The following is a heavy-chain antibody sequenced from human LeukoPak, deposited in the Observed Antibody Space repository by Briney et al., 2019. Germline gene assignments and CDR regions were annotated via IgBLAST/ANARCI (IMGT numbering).Heavy chain of an antibody. V-gene: IGHV1-8*01. D-gene: IGHD1-26*01. J-gene: IGHJ4*02. CDR3: ARAIRSGSYYEVEY. CDR1: GYTFTSYD. Sequence: ASVKVSCKASGYTFTSYDINWVRQATGQGLEWMGWMNPNGGNTGYAQKFQGRVTMTRDTSISTAYMEVSRLRSDDTAVYYCARAIRSGSYYEVEYWGQGTLVTVSS. CDR2: MNPNGGNT.